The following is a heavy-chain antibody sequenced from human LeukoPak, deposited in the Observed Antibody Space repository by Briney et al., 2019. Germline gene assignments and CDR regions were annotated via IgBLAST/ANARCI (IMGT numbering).Heavy chain of an antibody. CDR2: MNPNSGNT. Sequence: GASVKVSCKASGYTFTSYDINWVRQATGQGLEWMGWMNPNSGNTGYAQKFQGRVTMIRNTSISTAYMKLSSLRSEDTAVYYCARTALYKLWFGELWDYYYYYMDVWGKGTTVTVSS. J-gene: IGHJ6*03. V-gene: IGHV1-8*01. CDR3: ARTALYKLWFGELWDYYYYYMDV. D-gene: IGHD3-10*01. CDR1: GYTFTSYD.